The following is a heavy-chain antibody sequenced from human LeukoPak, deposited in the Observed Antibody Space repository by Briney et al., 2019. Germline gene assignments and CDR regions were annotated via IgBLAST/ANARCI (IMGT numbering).Heavy chain of an antibody. D-gene: IGHD2-2*01. V-gene: IGHV1-46*01. CDR2: INSSDGDS. Sequence: ASVKVSCKASGYTFTTYKMHWVRQAPGQGLEWVGIINSSDGDSRNAQKFQGRVTITADESTSTAYMELSSLRSEDTAVYYCARLVVPAAMGDYWGQGTLVTVSS. J-gene: IGHJ4*02. CDR3: ARLVVPAAMGDY. CDR1: GYTFTTYK.